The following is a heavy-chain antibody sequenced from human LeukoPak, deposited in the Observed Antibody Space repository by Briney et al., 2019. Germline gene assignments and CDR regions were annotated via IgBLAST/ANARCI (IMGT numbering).Heavy chain of an antibody. CDR1: GFTFSSYA. D-gene: IGHD3-22*01. V-gene: IGHV3-23*01. CDR3: ARVPAYYYDSSGYAGVDY. Sequence: TGGSLRLSCAASGFTFSSYAMSWVRRAPGKGLEWVSAISGSGGSTYYADSVKGRFTISRDNSKNTLYLQMNSLRAEDTAVYYCARVPAYYYDSSGYAGVDYWGQGTLVTVSS. J-gene: IGHJ4*02. CDR2: ISGSGGST.